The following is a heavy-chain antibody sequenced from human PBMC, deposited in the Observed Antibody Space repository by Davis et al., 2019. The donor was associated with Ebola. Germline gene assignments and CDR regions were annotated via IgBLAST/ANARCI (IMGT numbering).Heavy chain of an antibody. J-gene: IGHJ6*04. Sequence: AASVKVSCKASGYTFTSYDINWVRQAPGQGLEWMGRVNPYSGGTNYAQKFQARVTMTRDTSISTAYVELSRLRSDDTAVYYCARVRYCGGDCSKNYYYGMDVWGKGTTVTVSS. D-gene: IGHD2-21*02. CDR1: GYTFTSYD. CDR2: VNPYSGGT. CDR3: ARVRYCGGDCSKNYYYGMDV. V-gene: IGHV1-2*06.